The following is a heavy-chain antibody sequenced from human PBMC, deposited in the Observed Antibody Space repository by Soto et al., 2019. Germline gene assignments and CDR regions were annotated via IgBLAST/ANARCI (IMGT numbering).Heavy chain of an antibody. CDR3: ATYATADY. J-gene: IGHJ4*02. D-gene: IGHD1-26*01. V-gene: IGHV4-34*01. Sequence: SYETLSLTCAVYGGSFSGYYWSWIRQPPGKGLEWIGEINHSGSTNYNPSLKSRVTISVDTSKNQFSLKLSSVTAAETAVYYCATYATADYWGQGTLVTVYS. CDR2: INHSGST. CDR1: GGSFSGYY.